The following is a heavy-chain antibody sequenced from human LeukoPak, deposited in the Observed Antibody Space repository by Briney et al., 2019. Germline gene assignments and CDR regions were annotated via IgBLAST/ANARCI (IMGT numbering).Heavy chain of an antibody. CDR3: AKEDSIVVVPNGFDY. Sequence: GGSLRLSCAASGFTFSSYGMHWVRQAPGKGLEWVAVISYDGSNKYYADSVKGRFTISRDNSKNTLYLQVNSLRAEDTAVYYCAKEDSIVVVPNGFDYWGQGTLVTVSS. J-gene: IGHJ4*02. V-gene: IGHV3-30*18. D-gene: IGHD2-15*01. CDR2: ISYDGSNK. CDR1: GFTFSSYG.